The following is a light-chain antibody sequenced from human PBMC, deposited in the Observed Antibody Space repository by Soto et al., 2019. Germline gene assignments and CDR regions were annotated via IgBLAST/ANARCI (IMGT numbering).Light chain of an antibody. Sequence: EVVITQSPATLSVSPGERATLSCRASQSVSSNLAWYQQKPGQAPRLLIYGASTRATGIPARFSGSGSGTEFTLTISSLQSEDFAVYYCQQYNNWPPGVTFGQGTRLEIK. CDR2: GAS. CDR1: QSVSSN. J-gene: IGKJ5*01. CDR3: QQYNNWPPGVT. V-gene: IGKV3-15*01.